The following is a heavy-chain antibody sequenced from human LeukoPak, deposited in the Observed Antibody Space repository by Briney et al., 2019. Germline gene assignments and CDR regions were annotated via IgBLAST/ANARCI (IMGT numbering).Heavy chain of an antibody. CDR3: AKDTMVRGVLIYMDV. V-gene: IGHV3-9*01. Sequence: GGSLRLSCAASGFTFDDYAMHWVRQAPGKGLEWVAGISWNSGSIVYADSVKGRFTISRDNAKNSLYLQMNSLRAEETALYYCAKDTMVRGVLIYMDVWGKGTTVTISS. CDR1: GFTFDDYA. J-gene: IGHJ6*03. CDR2: ISWNSGSI. D-gene: IGHD3-10*01.